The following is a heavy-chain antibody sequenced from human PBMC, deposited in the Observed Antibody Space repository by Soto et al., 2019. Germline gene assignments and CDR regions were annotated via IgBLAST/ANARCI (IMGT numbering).Heavy chain of an antibody. D-gene: IGHD4-17*01. CDR1: GFTFSNHW. CDR3: AIQSSYGGYFES. CDR2: IDNDRGTS. J-gene: IGHJ4*02. V-gene: IGHV3-74*01. Sequence: GGSLRLSCAASGFTFSNHWMHWVRQAPGKGLAWVSRIDNDRGTSNYADSVKGRFTISRDNAKNTLYLEVNSLRVEDTAVYYCAIQSSYGGYFESWGQGALVTVYS.